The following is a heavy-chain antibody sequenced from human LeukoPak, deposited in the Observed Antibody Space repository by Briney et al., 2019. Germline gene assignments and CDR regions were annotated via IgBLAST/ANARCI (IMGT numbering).Heavy chain of an antibody. D-gene: IGHD1-14*01. V-gene: IGHV3-21*01. CDR1: KFAFINYA. Sequence: GCSLRPSCTPSKFAFINYAMSWVRQAPGKGLEWVSSISSSRSYIYYAESLKGRLPISRDKAKNSLYLQMNSLRAEYTAVYSCAREDSAGAFDIWGQGTMVTVSS. CDR2: ISSSRSYI. CDR3: AREDSAGAFDI. J-gene: IGHJ3*02.